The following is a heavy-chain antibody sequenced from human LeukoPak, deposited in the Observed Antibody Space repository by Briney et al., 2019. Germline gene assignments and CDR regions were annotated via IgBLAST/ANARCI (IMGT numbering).Heavy chain of an antibody. Sequence: SETLSLTCAVYRGSFSSYYWSWIRQPPGKGLEWIGEINHSGSTNYNPSLKSRVTISVDTSKNQFSLKLSSVTAADTAVYYCARGSGYCTNGVCSLYYFDYWGQGTLVTVSS. CDR1: RGSFSSYY. J-gene: IGHJ4*02. V-gene: IGHV4-34*01. CDR3: ARGSGYCTNGVCSLYYFDY. CDR2: INHSGST. D-gene: IGHD2-8*01.